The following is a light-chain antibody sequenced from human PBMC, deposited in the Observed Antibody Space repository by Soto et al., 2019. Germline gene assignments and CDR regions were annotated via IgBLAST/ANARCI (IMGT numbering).Light chain of an antibody. CDR1: QSVSIN. J-gene: IGKJ1*01. CDR3: QQYNNWPQWT. CDR2: GSS. Sequence: EIVMTQSPATLSVSPGERATLSCRASQSVSINLAGCQQKPGQAPRLLIYGSSTRATGIPARFSGSGSGTEFTLTISSLQSVDFAVYYCQQYNNWPQWTFGQGPKVEIK. V-gene: IGKV3-15*01.